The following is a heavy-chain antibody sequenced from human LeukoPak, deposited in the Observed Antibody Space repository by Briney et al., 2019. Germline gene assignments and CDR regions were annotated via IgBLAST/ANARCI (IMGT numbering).Heavy chain of an antibody. CDR1: GGTFSSYA. CDR2: IIPIFGTA. J-gene: IGHJ4*02. Sequence: SVNRSCKASGGTFSSYAISWVRQAPGQGLEWMGGIIPIFGTANSAQKFQGRVTITADESTSTAYMELSSLRSEDTAVYYCARGRGGIAPADIDYWGQGTLVTVSS. D-gene: IGHD6-13*01. CDR3: ARGRGGIAPADIDY. V-gene: IGHV1-69*13.